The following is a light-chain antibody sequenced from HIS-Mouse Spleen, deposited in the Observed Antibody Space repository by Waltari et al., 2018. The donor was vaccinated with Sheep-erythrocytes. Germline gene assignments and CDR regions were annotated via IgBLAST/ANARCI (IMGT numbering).Light chain of an antibody. J-gene: IGLJ2*01. CDR3: CSYAGSYTFVV. V-gene: IGLV2-11*01. Sequence: QYALTQPRSVSGSPGQSVTISCTGTSSDVGGYNYVSWYQQHPGKAPKLMIYDVSKRPQGGPARFSGSKSGNTASLTISGLQAEDEADYYCCSYAGSYTFVVFGGGTKLTVL. CDR1: SSDVGGYNY. CDR2: DVS.